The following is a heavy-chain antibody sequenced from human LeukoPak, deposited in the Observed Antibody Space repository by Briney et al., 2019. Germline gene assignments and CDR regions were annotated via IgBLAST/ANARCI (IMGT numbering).Heavy chain of an antibody. CDR2: ISCSGGST. J-gene: IGHJ4*02. CDR1: GFTFSSYA. V-gene: IGHV3-23*01. CDR3: AKGVTYYGSGSPEV. Sequence: GGSLRLSCAASGFTFSSYALSWVRQAPGKGLEWVSGISCSGGSTYYTDSVRGRFTISRDNSKNTLSLQMNSLRAEDTAMYYCAKGVTYYGSGSPEVWGQGTLVTVSS. D-gene: IGHD3-10*01.